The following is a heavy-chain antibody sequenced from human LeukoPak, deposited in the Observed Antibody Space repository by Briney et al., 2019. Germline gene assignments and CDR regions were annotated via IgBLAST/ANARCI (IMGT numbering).Heavy chain of an antibody. Sequence: GGSLRLSCAASGFTFSSYAMHWVRQAPGKGLEWVAFIRYDGSNKYYADSVKGRFTISRDNSKNTLYLQMNSLRAEDTAVYYCAKARAMAYYFDYWGQGTLVTVSS. V-gene: IGHV3-30*02. CDR1: GFTFSSYA. J-gene: IGHJ4*02. CDR2: IRYDGSNK. CDR3: AKARAMAYYFDY. D-gene: IGHD5-24*01.